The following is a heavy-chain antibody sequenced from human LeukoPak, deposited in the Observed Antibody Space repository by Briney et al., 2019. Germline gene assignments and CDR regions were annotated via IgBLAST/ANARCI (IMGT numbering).Heavy chain of an antibody. D-gene: IGHD3-3*01. CDR1: GYTFTGYY. J-gene: IGHJ6*03. V-gene: IGHV1-2*02. CDR2: INPNSGGT. Sequence: ASVKVSCKASGYTFTGYYMHWVRQAPGQGLEWMGWINPNSGGTNYAQKFQGRVTMTRDTSISTAYMELSRLRSDDTAVYYCARGLTIFGVVINYMDVWGKGTTVTVSS. CDR3: ARGLTIFGVVINYMDV.